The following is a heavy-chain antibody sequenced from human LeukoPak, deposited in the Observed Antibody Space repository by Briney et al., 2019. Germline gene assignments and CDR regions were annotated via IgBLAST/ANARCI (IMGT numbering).Heavy chain of an antibody. CDR1: GYTFDTYG. Sequence: GASVKVSCTASGYTFDTYGFCWVRQAPGHGLEWMGWISANTGKTDYARRYQGRVTLTTDTSTSTAYMELRSLRPDDTAVYYCAKVAGDRMDYWGQGTLVTVSS. V-gene: IGHV1-18*01. D-gene: IGHD6-13*01. CDR3: AKVAGDRMDY. J-gene: IGHJ4*02. CDR2: ISANTGKT.